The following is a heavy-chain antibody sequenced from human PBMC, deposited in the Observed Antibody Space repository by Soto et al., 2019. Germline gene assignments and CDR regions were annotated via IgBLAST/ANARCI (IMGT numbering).Heavy chain of an antibody. J-gene: IGHJ4*02. V-gene: IGHV3-15*01. Sequence: RGSLRLSCAASGFTFSNAWMSWVRQAPGKGLEWVGRIKSKTDGGTTDYAAPVKGRFTISRGDSKNTLYLQMNSLKTEDTAVYYCTTTPWAAYNWNYRIYFDYWGQGTLVTVSS. D-gene: IGHD1-7*01. CDR1: GFTFSNAW. CDR2: IKSKTDGGTT. CDR3: TTTPWAAYNWNYRIYFDY.